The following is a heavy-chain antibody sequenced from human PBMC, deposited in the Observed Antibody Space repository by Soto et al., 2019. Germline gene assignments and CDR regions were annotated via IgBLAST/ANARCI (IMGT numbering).Heavy chain of an antibody. CDR3: ARDGLVGFGDYNWFDP. Sequence: QVQLAQSGAEVKKPGSSVKVSCKASGGTFSSYAISWVRQAPGQGLEWMGGIIPIFGTANYAQKFQGRVTITADESTSTAYMELSSLRSEDTAVYYCARDGLVGFGDYNWFDPWGQGTLVTVSS. V-gene: IGHV1-69*01. D-gene: IGHD3-10*01. CDR1: GGTFSSYA. J-gene: IGHJ5*02. CDR2: IIPIFGTA.